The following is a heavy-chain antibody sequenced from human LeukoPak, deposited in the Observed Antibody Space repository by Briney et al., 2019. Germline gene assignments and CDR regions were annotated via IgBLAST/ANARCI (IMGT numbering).Heavy chain of an antibody. V-gene: IGHV4-34*01. CDR2: INHSGST. Sequence: IPSETLSLTCAVYGGSFSGYYWSWIRQPPGKGLEWIGEINHSGSTNYNPSLKSRVTMSVDTSKNQFSLKLSSVTAADTAVYYCARVVSYHYYYGMDVWGKGTTVTVSS. J-gene: IGHJ6*04. CDR3: ARVVSYHYYYGMDV. CDR1: GGSFSGYY. D-gene: IGHD3-22*01.